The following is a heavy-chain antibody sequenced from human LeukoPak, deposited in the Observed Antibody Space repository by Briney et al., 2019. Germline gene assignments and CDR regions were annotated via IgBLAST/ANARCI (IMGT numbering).Heavy chain of an antibody. CDR2: IKQDGSEK. CDR3: AKTYPGDAFDI. D-gene: IGHD2-21*01. Sequence: GGSLRLSCAASGFTFSNSSMNWVRQAPGKGLEWVANIKQDGSEKYYVDSVKGRFTISRDNAKNSLYLQMNSLRAEDTAVYYCAKTYPGDAFDIWGQGTMVTVSS. CDR1: GFTFSNSS. V-gene: IGHV3-7*01. J-gene: IGHJ3*02.